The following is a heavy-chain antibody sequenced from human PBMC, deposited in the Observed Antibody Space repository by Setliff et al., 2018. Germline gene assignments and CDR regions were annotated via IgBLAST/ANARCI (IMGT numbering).Heavy chain of an antibody. CDR1: GYSISSGYF. CDR2: IYHSGST. J-gene: IGHJ5*02. V-gene: IGHV4-38-2*02. D-gene: IGHD3-10*01. CDR3: AGWFGELYGFDP. Sequence: SETLSLTCTVSGYSISSGYFWGWIRQPRGKGLEWIGSIYHSGSTYYNPSLKSRVTISVDTSKNQFSLKLSSVTAADTAVYYCAGWFGELYGFDPWGQGTLVTVSS.